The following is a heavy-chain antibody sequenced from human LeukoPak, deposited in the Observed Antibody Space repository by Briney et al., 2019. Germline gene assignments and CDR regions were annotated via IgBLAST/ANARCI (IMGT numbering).Heavy chain of an antibody. D-gene: IGHD3-22*01. CDR2: IYHSGTT. CDR3: ARDGVFHDSDGYSFDY. J-gene: IGHJ4*02. Sequence: SETLSLTCAVSHYSITSGYFWGWIRQPPGKGREWIASIYHSGTTYYNPSLRNRVTLFVDTSKNQFSLKLTSLTAADTAVYYCARDGVFHDSDGYSFDYWGQGTLVTVSS. V-gene: IGHV4-38-2*02. CDR1: HYSITSGYF.